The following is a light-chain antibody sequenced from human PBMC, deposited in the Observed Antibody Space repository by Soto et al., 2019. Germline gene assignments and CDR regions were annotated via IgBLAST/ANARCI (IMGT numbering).Light chain of an antibody. CDR2: AAS. CDR1: QSISSY. J-gene: IGKJ1*01. CDR3: QQSYSTPGT. V-gene: IGKV1-39*01. Sequence: DLQMTQSPSSLSASVGDRVTITGRASQSISSYLNWYQQKPGKAPKLLIYAASSLQSGVPSRFGGSGSGTEFTLTISSLAPEDSATYYCQQSYSTPGTFGQGTKVEIK.